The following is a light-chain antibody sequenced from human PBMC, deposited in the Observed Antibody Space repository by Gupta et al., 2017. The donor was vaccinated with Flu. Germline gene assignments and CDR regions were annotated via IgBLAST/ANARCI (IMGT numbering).Light chain of an antibody. CDR2: KAS. CDR1: QSIDSW. V-gene: IGKV1-5*03. Sequence: TLSASVGDRVTITCRASQSIDSWLAWYQQKPGRAPKLLISKASTLESGVPSRFSGSGAGTDFTLTISSLQPDDFATYYCQQYQSYSYTFGPGTSWRSN. J-gene: IGKJ2*01. CDR3: QQYQSYSYT.